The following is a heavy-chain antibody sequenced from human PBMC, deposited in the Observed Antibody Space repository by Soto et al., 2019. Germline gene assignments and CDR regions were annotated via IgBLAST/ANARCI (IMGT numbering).Heavy chain of an antibody. V-gene: IGHV4-59*01. CDR3: ATGSGSYLFDL. D-gene: IGHD3-10*01. Sequence: PSETLSLTCTFSGASITTYYWSWIRQPPGKGLEWIGYIYNSDNSNYNPSFRSRVTISIDTSKNQFSLNLRSVTAADTAIYYCATGSGSYLFDLWGPGTLVTVSS. CDR1: GASITTYY. J-gene: IGHJ4*02. CDR2: IYNSDNS.